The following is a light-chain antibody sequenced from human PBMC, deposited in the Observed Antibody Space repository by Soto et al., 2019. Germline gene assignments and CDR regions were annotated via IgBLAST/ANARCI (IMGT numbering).Light chain of an antibody. V-gene: IGKV3-20*01. J-gene: IGKJ2*01. CDR1: QSVTSSY. Sequence: EIVLTQSPGTLSLSPGEKATLSCRASQSVTSSYLAWYQQAPGQAPRLLIYGASRRATGIPDRFSGSGSGRDFSLTISRLEPEDFAVYYCHQYGSSYSFGQGTKLEIK. CDR3: HQYGSSYS. CDR2: GAS.